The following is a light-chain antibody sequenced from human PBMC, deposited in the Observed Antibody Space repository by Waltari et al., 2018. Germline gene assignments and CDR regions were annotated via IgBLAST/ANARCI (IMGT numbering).Light chain of an antibody. V-gene: IGLV3-27*01. CDR3: QTRETTIYLL. Sequence: SYELTQPSAVSGSPGQTGTITWSGDELAKTCGRWVQQKPGQAPVLVIYKDIERPSEIPERFSGSSSGTTVTLTISGAQAEDEYDYYCQTRETTIYLLFGGGTELTV. CDR1: ELAKTC. CDR2: KDI. J-gene: IGLJ2*01.